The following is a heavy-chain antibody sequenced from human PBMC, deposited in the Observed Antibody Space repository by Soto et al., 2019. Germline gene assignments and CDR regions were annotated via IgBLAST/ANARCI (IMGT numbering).Heavy chain of an antibody. CDR3: TKARCSGDTCXVPXX. V-gene: IGHV3-23*01. Sequence: EVQVLESGGGLGQPGGSLRLSCAASGFTFSSYTMAWVRQAPGKGLEWVSSISGSGGSPYYADSVQGRFTISRYNYKNTVSLQMNSLRAEDTATYYCTKARCSGDTCXVPXXWGHGTLVIVSS. J-gene: IGHJ4*01. CDR1: GFTFSSYT. D-gene: IGHD2-15*01. CDR2: ISGSGGSP.